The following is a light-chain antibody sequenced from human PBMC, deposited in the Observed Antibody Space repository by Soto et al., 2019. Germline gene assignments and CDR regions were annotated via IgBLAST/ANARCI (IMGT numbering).Light chain of an antibody. CDR2: DVT. J-gene: IGLJ1*01. V-gene: IGLV2-14*03. Sequence: QSVLTQPASVSGSLGQPITISCTGTSSDVGGFDYVSWYQHQPGKAPKLIIYDVTSRPSGVSSHFSGSKSGNAASLTISGLLAEDEADYHCCSYTSSNTYVFGTGNKVTVL. CDR1: SSDVGGFDY. CDR3: CSYTSSNTYV.